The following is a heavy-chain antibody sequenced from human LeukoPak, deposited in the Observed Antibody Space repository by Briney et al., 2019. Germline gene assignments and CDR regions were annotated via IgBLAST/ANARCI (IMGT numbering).Heavy chain of an antibody. Sequence: ASVKVSCKHSGYTFTHSGISWVRQAPGEGLEWMGWISAYNGDTNYAQNLQGRVTMTTDTPTGTAHMELRSLRSDDTAVYYCARGTVSGGSPFDYWGQGTLVTVSS. J-gene: IGHJ4*02. CDR1: GYTFTHSG. D-gene: IGHD6-19*01. CDR3: ARGTVSGGSPFDY. CDR2: ISAYNGDT. V-gene: IGHV1-18*01.